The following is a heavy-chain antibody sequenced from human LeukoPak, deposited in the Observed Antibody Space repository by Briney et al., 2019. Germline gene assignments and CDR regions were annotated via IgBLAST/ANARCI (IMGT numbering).Heavy chain of an antibody. Sequence: GESLKISRKGSGYSFTSYWIGWVRQMPGKGLEWMGIIYPGDSDTRYSPSFQGQVTISADKSISTAYLQWSSLKASDTAMYYCARHRGEMARHDAFDIWGQGTMVTVSS. D-gene: IGHD5-24*01. V-gene: IGHV5-51*01. J-gene: IGHJ3*02. CDR1: GYSFTSYW. CDR3: ARHRGEMARHDAFDI. CDR2: IYPGDSDT.